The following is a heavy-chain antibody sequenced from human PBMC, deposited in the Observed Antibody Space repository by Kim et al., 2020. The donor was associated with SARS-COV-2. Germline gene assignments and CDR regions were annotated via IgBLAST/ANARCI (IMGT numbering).Heavy chain of an antibody. CDR3: AREQDCSSTSCYWRNAFDI. J-gene: IGHJ3*02. Sequence: GRFTISRDNSKNTLYLQMNSLRAEDTAVYYCAREQDCSSTSCYWRNAFDIWGQGTMVTVSS. V-gene: IGHV3-30*01. D-gene: IGHD2-2*01.